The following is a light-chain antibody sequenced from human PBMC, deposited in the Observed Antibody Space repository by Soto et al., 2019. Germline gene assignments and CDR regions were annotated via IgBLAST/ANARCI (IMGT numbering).Light chain of an antibody. Sequence: EIVMTQSPATLSVSPGERATLSCGASQSVTSSLAWYQQRPGQAPRLLIYGASTRATGLPARFSGSGSGTEFILTISSLQSEDFAVYYCQQYTNWPFTFGPGTKVEIK. V-gene: IGKV3-15*01. CDR2: GAS. CDR3: QQYTNWPFT. CDR1: QSVTSS. J-gene: IGKJ3*01.